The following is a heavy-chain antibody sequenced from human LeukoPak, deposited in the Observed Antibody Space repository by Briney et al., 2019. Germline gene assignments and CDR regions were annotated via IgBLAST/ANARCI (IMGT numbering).Heavy chain of an antibody. D-gene: IGHD3-10*01. CDR3: ARQISRSGRFNYYFDY. CDR2: INHSGST. Sequence: SETLSLTCTVSGGSISSYYWSWIRQPAGKGLEWIGEINHSGSTNYNPSLKSRVTISVDTSKNQFSLKVSSVTAADTAVYYCARQISRSGRFNYYFDYWGQGTLVTVSS. V-gene: IGHV4-34*01. CDR1: GGSISSYY. J-gene: IGHJ4*02.